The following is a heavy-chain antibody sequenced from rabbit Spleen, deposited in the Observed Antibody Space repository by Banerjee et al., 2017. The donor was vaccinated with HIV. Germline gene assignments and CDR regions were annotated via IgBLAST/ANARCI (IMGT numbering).Heavy chain of an antibody. J-gene: IGHJ4*01. CDR3: ARGSATMTMVITGYYLNL. D-gene: IGHD2-1*01. V-gene: IGHV1S45*01. CDR1: GFSFSDRDV. CDR2: INTYTARP. Sequence: QEQLVESGGGLVKPEGSLTLTCKASGFSFSDRDVMCWVRQAPGKGLQWIACINTYTARPVYATWAKGRFTISRTSSTTVTLQMTSLTAADTATYFCARGSATMTMVITGYYLNLWGPGTLVTVS.